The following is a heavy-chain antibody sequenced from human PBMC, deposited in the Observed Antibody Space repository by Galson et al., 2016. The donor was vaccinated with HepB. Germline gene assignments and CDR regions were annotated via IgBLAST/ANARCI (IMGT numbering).Heavy chain of an antibody. CDR2: LHTSGAT. CDR3: SIWEWWLPPC. V-gene: IGHV3-23*01. J-gene: IGHJ4*02. Sequence: SLRLSCAASGFTFSISAMNWVRQAPGKGLEWVSGLHTSGATYYADSVRGRFTISRDNYKNTLYLQMSSLRAEDTAVYYCSIWEWWLPPCWGQGTLVTVSS. D-gene: IGHD2-15*01. CDR1: GFTFSISA.